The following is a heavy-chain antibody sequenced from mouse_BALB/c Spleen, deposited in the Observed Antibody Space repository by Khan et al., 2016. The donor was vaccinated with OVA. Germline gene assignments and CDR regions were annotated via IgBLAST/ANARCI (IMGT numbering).Heavy chain of an antibody. Sequence: EVELVESGGDLVKPGGSLNLSCAASGFTFSTYGMSWVRKTPDKRLEWVATISTGGHYTYYIDSVQGRFTISRDNAKNTLHLQMSSLKSEDTAMYYCARLAYYYNSEGFAYWGQGTLVTVSA. V-gene: IGHV5-6*01. CDR2: ISTGGHYT. CDR1: GFTFSTYG. D-gene: IGHD1-1*02. J-gene: IGHJ3*01. CDR3: ARLAYYYNSEGFAY.